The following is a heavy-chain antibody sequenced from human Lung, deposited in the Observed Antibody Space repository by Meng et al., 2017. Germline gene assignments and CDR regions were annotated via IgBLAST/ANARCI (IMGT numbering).Heavy chain of an antibody. CDR1: ADTFANYA. CDR2: ISTHNGNT. J-gene: IGHJ4*02. V-gene: IGHV1-18*01. D-gene: IGHD1-14*01. CDR3: ATARFSFLPGFDY. Sequence: QVQLVQSGAEIKKPGASVKVSCKASADTFANYAISWVRQAPGQGLEWMGRISTHNGNTNYALKLQGRVTVTTDTSTSTAYMELRNLRSDDTAIYYCATARFSFLPGFDYWGQGTLVTVSS.